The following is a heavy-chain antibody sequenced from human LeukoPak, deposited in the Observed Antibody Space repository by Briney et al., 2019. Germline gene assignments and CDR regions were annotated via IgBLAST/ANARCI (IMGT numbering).Heavy chain of an antibody. CDR1: GFTFSSYA. CDR3: AKDSVIRYYYDSSAPDD. CDR2: ISGSGGST. V-gene: IGHV3-23*01. Sequence: GGSLRLSCAASGFTFSSYAMSWVRQAPGKGLEWVSAISGSGGSTYYADSVKGRFTISRDNSKNPLYLQMNSLRAEDTAVYYCAKDSVIRYYYDSSAPDDWGQGTLVTVSS. D-gene: IGHD3-22*01. J-gene: IGHJ4*02.